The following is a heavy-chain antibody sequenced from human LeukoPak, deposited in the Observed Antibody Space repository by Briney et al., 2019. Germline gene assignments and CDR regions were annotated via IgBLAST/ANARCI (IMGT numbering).Heavy chain of an antibody. Sequence: GGSQRLSCAGSGFTFSSYAMSWVRQAPGKGLEWVSAISGSGGSTYYADSVKGRFTISRDNSKNTLYLQMNSLRAEDTAVYYCAKDFMSRLEHWGQGTLVTVSS. CDR2: ISGSGGST. J-gene: IGHJ1*01. CDR1: GFTFSSYA. CDR3: AKDFMSRLEH. D-gene: IGHD6-19*01. V-gene: IGHV3-23*01.